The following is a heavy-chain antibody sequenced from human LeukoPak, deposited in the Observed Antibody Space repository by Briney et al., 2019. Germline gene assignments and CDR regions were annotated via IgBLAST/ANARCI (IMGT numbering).Heavy chain of an antibody. CDR2: IPYDASNK. V-gene: IGHV3-30*02. CDR3: AKVQDIVIIPGAVAFDL. D-gene: IGHD2-2*01. CDR1: GFTFRTYG. J-gene: IGHJ4*02. Sequence: GGSLRLSCAASGFTFRTYGMYWVGQAPDKGLDWVAFIPYDASNKYYADSVKGRFTISRDNSKNTLYLPMNSLRAEDTAVYYCAKVQDIVIIPGAVAFDLWGEGTLLTVSS.